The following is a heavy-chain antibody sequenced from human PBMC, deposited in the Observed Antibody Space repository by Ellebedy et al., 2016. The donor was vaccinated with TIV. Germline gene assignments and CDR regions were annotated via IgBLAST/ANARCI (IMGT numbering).Heavy chain of an antibody. J-gene: IGHJ3*02. CDR2: INPNSGGT. Sequence: ASVKVSXXASGYTFTGYYMHWVRQAPGQGLEWMGWINPNSGGTNYAQKFQGRVTMTRDTSISTAYMELSRLRSEDTAVYYCATDGSNRGSYYRHIGNAFDIWGQGTMVTVSS. D-gene: IGHD1-26*01. CDR3: ATDGSNRGSYYRHIGNAFDI. V-gene: IGHV1-2*02. CDR1: GYTFTGYY.